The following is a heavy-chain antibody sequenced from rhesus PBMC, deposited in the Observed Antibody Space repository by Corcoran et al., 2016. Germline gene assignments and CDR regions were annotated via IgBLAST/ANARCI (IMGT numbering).Heavy chain of an antibody. CDR1: GFSFSDYY. Sequence: EVQLVESGGGLAKPGGSLRLSCAASGFSFSDYYMYWVRPAPGEGLEWVSGISYTGGSTYYADSVKGRFTISRENAKNTLYLQMDSLRAEDTAVYYCAREVVVSATYLDYWGQGVLVTVSS. D-gene: IGHD2-39*02. J-gene: IGHJ4*01. CDR2: ISYTGGST. V-gene: IGHV3S18*01. CDR3: AREVVVSATYLDY.